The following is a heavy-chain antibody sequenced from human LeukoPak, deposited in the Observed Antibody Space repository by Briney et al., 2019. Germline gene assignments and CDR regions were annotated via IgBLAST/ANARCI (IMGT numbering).Heavy chain of an antibody. J-gene: IGHJ4*02. D-gene: IGHD6-19*01. CDR3: ARSVLRYSSGWYYFDY. CDR1: GFTFSSCS. Sequence: GGSLRLSCAASGFTFSSCSMNWVRQAPGKGLEWVSSISSSSSYIYYADSVKGRFTISRDNAKNSLYLQMNSLRAEDTAVYYCARSVLRYSSGWYYFDYWGQGTLVTVSS. CDR2: ISSSSSYI. V-gene: IGHV3-21*01.